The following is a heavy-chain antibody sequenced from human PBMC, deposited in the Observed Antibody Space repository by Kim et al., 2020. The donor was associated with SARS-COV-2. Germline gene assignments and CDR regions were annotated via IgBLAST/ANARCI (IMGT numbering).Heavy chain of an antibody. CDR1: GFIFGDYA. V-gene: IGHV3-49*03. CDR3: ARENYHDSNGFDYDDS. J-gene: IGHJ5*01. Sequence: GGSLRLSCRGSGFIFGDYAMSWFRQAPGKGLEWIGFIRSDSFGGTTEYAASVKGRAFISRDDPENIAYLQMNSLITEDTGVYFCARENYHDSNGFDYDDSWGQGTLVTVSS. D-gene: IGHD3-22*01. CDR2: IRSDSFGGTT.